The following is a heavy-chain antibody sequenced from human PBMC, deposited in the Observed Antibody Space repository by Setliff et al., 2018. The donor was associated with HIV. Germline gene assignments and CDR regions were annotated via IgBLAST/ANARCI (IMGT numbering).Heavy chain of an antibody. CDR2: IIPILGIK. Sequence: SVKVSCKVSGYTLAALSIHWVRQAPGQGLEWMGGIIPILGIKKYAQKFQGRVTITADKSTSTAYMELSSLRSEDTAVYYCARGATYYYDSSGYYSLLADAFDIWGQGTMVTVSS. CDR1: GYTLAALS. V-gene: IGHV1-69*10. D-gene: IGHD3-22*01. CDR3: ARGATYYYDSSGYYSLLADAFDI. J-gene: IGHJ3*02.